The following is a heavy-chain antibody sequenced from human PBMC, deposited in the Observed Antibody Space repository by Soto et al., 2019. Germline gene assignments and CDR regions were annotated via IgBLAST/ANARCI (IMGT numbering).Heavy chain of an antibody. D-gene: IGHD6-13*01. CDR3: ARRLASGLVDY. CDR1: VGTFSSYR. V-gene: IGHV3-74*01. CDR2: INSDGSRT. Sequence: QRRSCAASVGTFSSYRLHWVRQAPGKGLVWVSRINSDGSRTDYADSVKGRFTISRDNAKNTLYLQMNSLRAEDTAVYYCARRLASGLVDYWGQGTLVTVSS. J-gene: IGHJ4*02.